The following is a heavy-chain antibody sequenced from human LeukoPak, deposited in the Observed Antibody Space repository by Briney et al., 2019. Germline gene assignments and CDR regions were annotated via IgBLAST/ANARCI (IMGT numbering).Heavy chain of an antibody. CDR2: ISGDGGST. CDR3: AKGYGSGSYSRPFDY. CDR1: GFIFDDYA. D-gene: IGHD3-10*01. J-gene: IGHJ4*02. V-gene: IGHV3-43*02. Sequence: GGSLRLSCAAPGFIFDDYAMHWVRQAPGKGLEWVSLISGDGGSTYYADSVKGRFTISRDNSKNSLYLQMNSLRTEDTALYYCAKGYGSGSYSRPFDYWGQGTLVTVSS.